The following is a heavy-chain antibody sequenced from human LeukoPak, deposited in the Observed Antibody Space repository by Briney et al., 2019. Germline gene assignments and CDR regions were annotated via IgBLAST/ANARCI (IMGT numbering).Heavy chain of an antibody. V-gene: IGHV3-74*01. J-gene: IGHJ4*02. Sequence: QPGGSLRLSCAASGFTFSRHLMHWVRQAPGKGLVWVSRINNDGSSAHYADSVKGRFTISRDNAKNTLYLQMDSLRVEDTAVYYCTSDTAHTALGIDYWGQGTLVTVSP. D-gene: IGHD5-18*01. CDR3: TSDTAHTALGIDY. CDR1: GFTFSRHL. CDR2: INNDGSSA.